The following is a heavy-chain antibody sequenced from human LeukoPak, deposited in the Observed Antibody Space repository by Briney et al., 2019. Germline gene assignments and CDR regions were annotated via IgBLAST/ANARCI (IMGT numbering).Heavy chain of an antibody. J-gene: IGHJ4*02. V-gene: IGHV4-31*03. Sequence: ASETLSLTCTVSGGSISSGGYYWSWIRQHPGKGREWIGYIYYSGSTYYNPSLKSRVTISVDTSKNQFSLKLSSVTAADTAVYYCARAGGKYDSSGHVWTKEWEVWGQGTLVTVSS. CDR3: ARAGGKYDSSGHVWTKEWEV. CDR2: IYYSGST. D-gene: IGHD3-22*01. CDR1: GGSISSGGYY.